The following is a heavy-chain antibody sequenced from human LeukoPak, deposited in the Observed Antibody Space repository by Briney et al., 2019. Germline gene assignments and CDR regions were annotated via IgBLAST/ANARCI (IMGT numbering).Heavy chain of an antibody. CDR3: ARDRIPYWIGYKGSFDY. CDR1: GGSSSRGDYY. V-gene: IGHV4-30-4*08. CDR2: IYYSATT. J-gene: IGHJ4*02. Sequence: PSESLCLTCTVSGGSSSRGDYYGGWGRQPPGKGVGWVGYIYYSATTYYTPRINSRSHISVDMSKNPFSLKLSSVTAADTAVYYSARDRIPYWIGYKGSFDYSGQGTPVTPSS. D-gene: IGHD3-3*01.